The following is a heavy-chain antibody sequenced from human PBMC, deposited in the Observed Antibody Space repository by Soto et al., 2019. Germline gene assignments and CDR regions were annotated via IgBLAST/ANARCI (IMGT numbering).Heavy chain of an antibody. CDR1: GGSISSYY. J-gene: IGHJ5*02. Sequence: KPSETLSLTCTVSGGSISSYYWSWIRQPPGKGLEWIGYIYYSGSTNYNPSLKSRVTISVDTSKNQFSLKLSSVTAADTAVYYCARELRYFDWLLYNWFDPWGQGTLVTVSS. CDR2: IYYSGST. V-gene: IGHV4-59*01. D-gene: IGHD3-9*01. CDR3: ARELRYFDWLLYNWFDP.